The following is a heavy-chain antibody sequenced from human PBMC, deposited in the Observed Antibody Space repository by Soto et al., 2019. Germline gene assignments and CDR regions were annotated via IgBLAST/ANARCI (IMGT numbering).Heavy chain of an antibody. V-gene: IGHV2-70*01. CDR3: ARTYYDFWSGYSQPNYYYYGMDV. D-gene: IGHD3-3*01. CDR1: GLSLSTSGMC. Sequence: SGPTLVNPTQTLTLTCTFSGLSLSTSGMCVSWSRQPPGKALEWLALIDGDDDKCYSTSLKTSLTPSKDTPNNPVVLTTTNMDPVDTATYYCARTYYDFWSGYSQPNYYYYGMDVWGQGTTVTVSS. J-gene: IGHJ6*02. CDR2: IDGDDDK.